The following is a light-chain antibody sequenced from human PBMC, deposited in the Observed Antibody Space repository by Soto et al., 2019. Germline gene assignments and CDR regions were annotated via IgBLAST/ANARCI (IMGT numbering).Light chain of an antibody. CDR3: SSYAGSLSGYV. Sequence: QSALTQPPSASGSPGQSVTISCTGTSSDVGGYNYVSWYQQHPGKAPKLMIYEVSKRPSGVPDRFSGSKSGNTASLTVSGLQAEDEADYYCSSYAGSLSGYVFGTGTKVTVL. CDR2: EVS. J-gene: IGLJ1*01. V-gene: IGLV2-8*01. CDR1: SSDVGGYNY.